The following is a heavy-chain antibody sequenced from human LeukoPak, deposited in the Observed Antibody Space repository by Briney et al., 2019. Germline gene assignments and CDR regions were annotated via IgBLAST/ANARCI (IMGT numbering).Heavy chain of an antibody. D-gene: IGHD2-15*01. V-gene: IGHV3-23*01. CDR3: AKDSSLGYCSGGSCYDPIFDY. CDR1: GFTFSSYA. J-gene: IGHJ4*02. Sequence: GGSLRLSCAASGFTFSSYAMSWVRQAPGKGLGWVSAISGSGGSTYYADSVKGRFTISRDNSKNTLYLQMNSLRAEDTAVYYCAKDSSLGYCSGGSCYDPIFDYWGQGTLVTVSS. CDR2: ISGSGGST.